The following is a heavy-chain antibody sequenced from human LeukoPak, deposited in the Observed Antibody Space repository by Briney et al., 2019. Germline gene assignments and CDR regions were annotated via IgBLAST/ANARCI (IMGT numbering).Heavy chain of an antibody. D-gene: IGHD3-3*01. CDR2: ISYDGTAE. Sequence: PGTSLRLSCVASGFTFNNYAMHWVRQAPGQGLGWVAGISYDGTAEYYGGSMKGRFNISRDKSKNTLFLEVNSLRTEDTAVFYCARDWGGVVLMGGFDVWGQGTQVIVSS. V-gene: IGHV3-30*03. CDR1: GFTFNNYA. J-gene: IGHJ4*02. CDR3: ARDWGGVVLMGGFDV.